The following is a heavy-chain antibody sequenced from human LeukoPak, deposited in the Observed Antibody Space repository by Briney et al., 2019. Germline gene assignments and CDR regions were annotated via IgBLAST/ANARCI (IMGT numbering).Heavy chain of an antibody. CDR3: AKDLVYGDYVFDY. V-gene: IGHV3-23*01. CDR1: GFTFSSYA. Sequence: GGSLRLSCAASGFTFSSYAMSWVRQAPGKGLEWVSGISGSGGSTYYADSVKGRFTISRDNSKNTLYLQMNSLRAEDTAVYYCAKDLVYGDYVFDYWGQGTLVTVSS. J-gene: IGHJ4*02. D-gene: IGHD4-17*01. CDR2: ISGSGGST.